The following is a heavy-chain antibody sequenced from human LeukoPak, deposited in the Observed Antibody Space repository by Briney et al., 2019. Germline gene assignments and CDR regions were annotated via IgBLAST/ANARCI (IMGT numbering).Heavy chain of an antibody. D-gene: IGHD3-10*01. Sequence: PSQTLSLTCTVSGGSISSGSYYWSWLRQPAGKGLEWIGRIYTSGSTNYNPSLKSRVTISVDTSKNQFSLKLSSVTAADTAVYYCARVTITMVRGVIQSYYYYMDVWGKGTTVTISS. CDR3: ARVTITMVRGVIQSYYYYMDV. CDR2: IYTSGST. CDR1: GGSISSGSYY. J-gene: IGHJ6*03. V-gene: IGHV4-61*02.